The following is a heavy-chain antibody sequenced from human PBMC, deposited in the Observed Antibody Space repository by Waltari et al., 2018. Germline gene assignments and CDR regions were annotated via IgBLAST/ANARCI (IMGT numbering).Heavy chain of an antibody. CDR3: AVRPGAFDI. V-gene: IGHV1-69*05. CDR1: GGPFSRYA. J-gene: IGHJ3*02. Sequence: QVQLVQSGAAVKKPGSLVKVCCKASGGPFSRYALSWVRQAPGQGLEWMGGISPIFGTANYAQKFQGRVTITTDESTSTAYMELSSLRSEDTAVYYCAVRPGAFDIWGQGTMVTVSS. D-gene: IGHD7-27*01. CDR2: ISPIFGTA.